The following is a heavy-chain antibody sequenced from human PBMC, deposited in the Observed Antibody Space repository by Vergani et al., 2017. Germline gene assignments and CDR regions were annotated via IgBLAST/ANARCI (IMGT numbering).Heavy chain of an antibody. CDR3: AKWSWFDFGVGNGVYYYYYGMDV. D-gene: IGHD3-3*01. CDR1: GFTFSSYA. V-gene: IGHV3-23*01. CDR2: ISGSGGST. Sequence: EVQLLESGGGLVQPGGSLRLSCAASGFTFSSYAMSWVRQAPGKGLEWVSAISGSGGSTYYADSVKGRFTISRDNSKNTLYLQMNSLRAEDTAVYYCAKWSWFDFGVGNGVYYYYYGMDVWGQGTTVTVSS. J-gene: IGHJ6*02.